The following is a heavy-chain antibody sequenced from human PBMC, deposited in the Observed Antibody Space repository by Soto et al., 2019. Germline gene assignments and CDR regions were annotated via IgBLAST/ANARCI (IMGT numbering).Heavy chain of an antibody. Sequence: EVQLVESGGGLVKPGGSLRLSCAASGFTFSNAWMSWVRQAPGKGLEWDGRIKSKTDGGTTDYAAPVKGRFTISRDDSKNTLYLQMNSLKTADTAVYYCTTAGYPVLRVLEWFVLVDYWGQGTLVTVSS. CDR3: TTAGYPVLRVLEWFVLVDY. D-gene: IGHD3-3*01. V-gene: IGHV3-15*01. J-gene: IGHJ4*02. CDR2: IKSKTDGGTT. CDR1: GFTFSNAW.